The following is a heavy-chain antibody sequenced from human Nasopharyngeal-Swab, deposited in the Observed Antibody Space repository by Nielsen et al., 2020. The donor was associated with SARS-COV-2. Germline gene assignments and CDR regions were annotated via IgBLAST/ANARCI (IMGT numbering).Heavy chain of an antibody. CDR2: VSYDGSNQ. J-gene: IGHJ6*03. D-gene: IGHD3-10*01. Sequence: VRQAPGKGLAWVAVVSYDGSNQYYGDSVQGRFTISRDTSKNTLFLQMNGLGPDDTAMYYCVRDSKLLRIGELSGYMDVWGTGTTVTVSS. V-gene: IGHV3-30-3*01. CDR3: VRDSKLLRIGELSGYMDV.